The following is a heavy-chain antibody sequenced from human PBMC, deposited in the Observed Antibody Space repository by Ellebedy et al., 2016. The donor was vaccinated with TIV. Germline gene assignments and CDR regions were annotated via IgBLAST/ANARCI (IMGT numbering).Heavy chain of an antibody. J-gene: IGHJ4*02. Sequence: PGGSLRLSCAASGFTFSDYYMSRIRQAPGKGLEWVGRTRNKANSYTTEYAASVKGRFTISRDDSKNSLYLQMNSLKTEDTAVYYCARVSSTYHFDYWGQGTLVTVSS. CDR1: GFTFSDYY. CDR3: ARVSSTYHFDY. CDR2: TRNKANSYTT. V-gene: IGHV3-72*01.